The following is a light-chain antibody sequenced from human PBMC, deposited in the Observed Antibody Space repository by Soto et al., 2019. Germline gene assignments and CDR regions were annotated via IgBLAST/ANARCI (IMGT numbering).Light chain of an antibody. CDR3: QQRSSWPPSLT. CDR1: QSVSVF. V-gene: IGKV3-11*01. Sequence: EIVLTQSPATLSLSPGDTATLSCRASQSVSVFLAWYQQKPGQAPRLLIYDASNRPTGIPARFSGSGSGTDFTLTISSLEPDDFAVYYCQQRSSWPPSLTFGGGTKVEI. CDR2: DAS. J-gene: IGKJ4*01.